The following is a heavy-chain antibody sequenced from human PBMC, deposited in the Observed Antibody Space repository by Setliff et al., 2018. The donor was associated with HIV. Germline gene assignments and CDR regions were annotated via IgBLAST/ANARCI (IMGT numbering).Heavy chain of an antibody. V-gene: IGHV3-23*01. J-gene: IGHJ4*02. CDR3: AKELAASGLGYFDS. Sequence: GGSLRLSCAASGFTLNTYAMNWVRQAPGKGLEWVSTISGSGDITFYADSVKGRFTISTDNSKGTLYLQMSSLRAEDTAEYYCAKELAASGLGYFDSWGRGILVTVSS. D-gene: IGHD3-22*01. CDR1: GFTLNTYA. CDR2: ISGSGDIT.